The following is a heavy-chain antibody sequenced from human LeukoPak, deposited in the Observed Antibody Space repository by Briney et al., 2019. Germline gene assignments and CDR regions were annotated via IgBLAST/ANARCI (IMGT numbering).Heavy chain of an antibody. CDR3: ATYFYGDYAVYYFDY. D-gene: IGHD4-17*01. CDR1: GTSIMSSHW. CDR2: IYHRGTT. Sequence: SETLSLTCGVYGTSIMSSHWWSWARQPPGKGLEWIGEIYHRGTTNYNPSLKGRVTMSLDISNNQISLHLTSVTAAATAVYYCATYFYGDYAVYYFDYWGQGTLVTVSS. J-gene: IGHJ4*02. V-gene: IGHV4-4*02.